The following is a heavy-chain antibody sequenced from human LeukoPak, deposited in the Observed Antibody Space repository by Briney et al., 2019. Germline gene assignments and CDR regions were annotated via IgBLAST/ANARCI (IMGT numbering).Heavy chain of an antibody. J-gene: IGHJ4*02. V-gene: IGHV4-34*01. CDR2: INHSGST. D-gene: IGHD3-10*01. CDR3: ARHRLYYGSGSLRFDY. Sequence: GSLRLSCAASGFTFSNAWMSWIRQPPGKGLEWIGEINHSGSTNYNPSLKSRVTISVDTSKNQFSLKLSSVTAADTAVYYCARHRLYYGSGSLRFDYWGQGTLVTVSS. CDR1: GFTFSNAW.